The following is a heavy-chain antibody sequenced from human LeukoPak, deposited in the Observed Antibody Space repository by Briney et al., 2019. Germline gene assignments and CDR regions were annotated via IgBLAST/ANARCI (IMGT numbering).Heavy chain of an antibody. D-gene: IGHD5-18*01. CDR3: ARGGGEDTGMIHDY. V-gene: IGHV1-46*01. CDR1: GYNFPSYG. CDR2: LNPSGGGT. Sequence: ASVKVSCKASGYNFPSYGINWVRQAPGQGLEWMGILNPSGGGTSYAQKFQGRVTMTRDTSTSTVYMELSSLRSEDTAVYYCARGGGEDTGMIHDYWGQGTLVTVSS. J-gene: IGHJ4*02.